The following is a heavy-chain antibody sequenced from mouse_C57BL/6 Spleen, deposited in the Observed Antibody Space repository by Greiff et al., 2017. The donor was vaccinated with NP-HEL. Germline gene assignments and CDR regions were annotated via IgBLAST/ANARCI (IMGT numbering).Heavy chain of an antibody. Sequence: EVKLQESGPGLVKPSQSLSLTCSVTGYSITSGYYWNWIRQFPGNKLEWMGYISYDGSNNYNPSLKNRISITRDTSKNQFFLKLNSVTTEDTATYYCARRGDDYFDYWGQGTTLTVSS. CDR3: ARRGDDYFDY. V-gene: IGHV3-6*01. CDR2: ISYDGSN. J-gene: IGHJ2*01. D-gene: IGHD2-3*01. CDR1: GYSITSGYY.